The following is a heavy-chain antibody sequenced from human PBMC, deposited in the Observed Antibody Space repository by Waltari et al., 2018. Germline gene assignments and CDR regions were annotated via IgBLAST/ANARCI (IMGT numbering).Heavy chain of an antibody. D-gene: IGHD5-12*01. CDR1: GFNFDDFG. J-gene: IGHJ6*03. V-gene: IGHV3-20*04. CDR3: ARVPPHCVATSCHYYYYYYMDV. CDR2: IIWNGGTA. Sequence: EVQLVESGGGVIRPGGSMRLSCEASGFNFDDFGMSWVRQAPGKGLAWVAGIIWNGGTAGYADSVEGRFTISRGNAKNVLYLQMNSLTDEDTALYYRARVPPHCVATSCHYYYYYYMDVWGKGTTVTVSS.